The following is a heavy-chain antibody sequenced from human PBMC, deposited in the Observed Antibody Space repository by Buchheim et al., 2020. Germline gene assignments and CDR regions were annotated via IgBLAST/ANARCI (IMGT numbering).Heavy chain of an antibody. Sequence: EVQVVESGGGLVQPGGSLRLSCAASGFTSSSFWMSWVRQAPGKGLEWVANIKQDGGEKYYVDSVKGRFTISRDNAKNSLYLHMNGLRAEDTAVYYCARQWNYYDTSGYYLSWYFDVWGRGTL. D-gene: IGHD3-22*01. J-gene: IGHJ2*01. CDR3: ARQWNYYDTSGYYLSWYFDV. CDR1: GFTSSSFW. V-gene: IGHV3-7*01. CDR2: IKQDGGEK.